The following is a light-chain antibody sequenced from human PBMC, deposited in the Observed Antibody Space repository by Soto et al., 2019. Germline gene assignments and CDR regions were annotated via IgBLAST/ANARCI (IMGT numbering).Light chain of an antibody. V-gene: IGKV1-17*01. Sequence: IQMTQSPSSLSASVGNIITITCRASQGIRNDLGWYQQKPGKATKXXIYAASSLQSGVPSRFSGSGSGTEFTLTISSLQHDDFATYYCQQYNSYFTETFGQGTKVE. CDR1: QGIRND. J-gene: IGKJ1*01. CDR3: QQYNSYFTET. CDR2: AAS.